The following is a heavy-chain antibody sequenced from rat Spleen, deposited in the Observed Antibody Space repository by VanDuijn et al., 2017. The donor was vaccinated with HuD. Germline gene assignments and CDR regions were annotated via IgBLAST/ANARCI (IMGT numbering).Heavy chain of an antibody. Sequence: EVQLVESGGGLVQPGRSLKLSCAASGFTFSDYNMAWVRQAPKKGLEWVATIIYDGSRTYYRDSVKGRFTISRDNAKSTLYLQMDSLRSEDTATYYCARAQPPYNWFAYWGQGTLVTVSS. CDR2: IIYDGSRT. D-gene: IGHD3-1*01. V-gene: IGHV5S10*01. CDR1: GFTFSDYN. J-gene: IGHJ3*01. CDR3: ARAQPPYNWFAY.